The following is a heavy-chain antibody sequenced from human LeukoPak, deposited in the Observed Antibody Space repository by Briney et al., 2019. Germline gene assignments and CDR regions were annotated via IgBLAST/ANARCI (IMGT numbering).Heavy chain of an antibody. CDR3: ARGPLRYSY. CDR2: IYYSGNT. D-gene: IGHD3-9*01. J-gene: IGHJ4*02. CDR1: GGSISSSSYY. V-gene: IGHV4-39*01. Sequence: KPSETLSLTCTVSGGSISSSSYYWGWIRQPPGKGLEWIGSIYYSGNTYYNPSLKSRVTISVDTSKNQFSLKLSSVTAADTAVYYCARGPLRYSYWGQGTLVTISS.